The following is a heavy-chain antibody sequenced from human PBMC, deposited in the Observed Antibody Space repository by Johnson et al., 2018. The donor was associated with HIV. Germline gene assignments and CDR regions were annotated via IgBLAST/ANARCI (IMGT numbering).Heavy chain of an antibody. J-gene: IGHJ3*02. V-gene: IGHV3-33*01. CDR1: GFIFSSYG. Sequence: QVQLVESGGGVVQPGRSLRLSCAASGFIFSSYGMHWVRQAPGKGLEWVAVIWYNGSKKYYADSVKGRFTISRDNSKNTLYLQMNSLRAEDTAVYYCARDPAAAALRAFDIWGQGTMVTVSS. CDR2: IWYNGSKK. D-gene: IGHD6-13*01. CDR3: ARDPAAAALRAFDI.